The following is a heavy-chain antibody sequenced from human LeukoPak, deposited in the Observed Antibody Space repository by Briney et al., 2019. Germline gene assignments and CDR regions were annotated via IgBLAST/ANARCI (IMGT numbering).Heavy chain of an antibody. CDR2: INQSGST. CDR1: GGSFSDSY. J-gene: IGHJ4*02. CDR3: ARVLTVSYFDS. V-gene: IGHV4-34*01. Sequence: PSETLSLTCAVYGGSFSDSYWTWIRQPPGKGLEWIGEINQSGSTNYNPSLESRCTISIDTPKIQFSLKLSSVTAADTAIYYCARVLTVSYFDSWGQGTLVTVSS. D-gene: IGHD4-17*01.